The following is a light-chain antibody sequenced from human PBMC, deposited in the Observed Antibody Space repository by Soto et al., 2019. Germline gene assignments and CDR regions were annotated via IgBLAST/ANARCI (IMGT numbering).Light chain of an antibody. CDR3: QQYNNWPPAT. CDR2: GAS. J-gene: IGKJ4*01. CDR1: QSVSSN. Sequence: EIVMTQSPATLSVSPGERATLSCRASQSVSSNLAWYQQKPGQAPRLHIYGASTRATGIPARFSGSGSGTEFTLTISSLQSEDFAVYYCQQYNNWPPATFGGGTKVEIK. V-gene: IGKV3-15*01.